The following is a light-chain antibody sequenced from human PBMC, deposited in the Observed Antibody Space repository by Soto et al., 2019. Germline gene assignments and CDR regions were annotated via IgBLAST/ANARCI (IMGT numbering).Light chain of an antibody. CDR1: SSDVGGYNY. CDR2: EVN. J-gene: IGLJ2*01. CDR3: SSYAGSYTWV. Sequence: QSALTQPPSASGSPGESVTISCTGTSSDVGGYNYVSWYQQHPGKAPKLLIFEVNKRPSGVPDRFSGSKSGNTASLTVSWLQADDEADYYCSSYAGSYTWVFGGGTKLTVL. V-gene: IGLV2-8*01.